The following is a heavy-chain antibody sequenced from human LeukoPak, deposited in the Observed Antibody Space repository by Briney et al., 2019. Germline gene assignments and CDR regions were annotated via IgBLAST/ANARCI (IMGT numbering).Heavy chain of an antibody. CDR3: TTDLGSSWYRIIGP. Sequence: GGSLRLSCAASGFTFKNAWMNWVRQAPGKGLEWVGCIKSKTEGGTIEYAASVSGGFTISRDDSTDTLYLQMNRLKTEDTAVYYCTTDLGSSWYRIIGPWGRGTLVAVSS. J-gene: IGHJ5*02. D-gene: IGHD6-13*01. CDR1: GFTFKNAW. CDR2: IKSKTEGGTI. V-gene: IGHV3-15*07.